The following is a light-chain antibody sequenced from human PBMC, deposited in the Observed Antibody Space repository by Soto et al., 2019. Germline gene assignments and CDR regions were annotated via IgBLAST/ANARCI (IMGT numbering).Light chain of an antibody. CDR3: QQRHSYPIT. V-gene: IGKV1-9*01. J-gene: IGKJ5*01. CDR2: TAS. Sequence: DIQLTQSPSFLSASVGDRVTITCRASQGISSYLAWYQQRPGEAPNLLIYTASTLQSGVPSRFSGSGSGTEFTLTISSLQPEDFATYYCQQRHSYPITFGQGTRLEIK. CDR1: QGISSY.